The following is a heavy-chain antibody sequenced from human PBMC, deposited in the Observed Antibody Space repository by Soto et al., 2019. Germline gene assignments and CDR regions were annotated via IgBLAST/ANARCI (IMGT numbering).Heavy chain of an antibody. CDR2: IYYSGST. CDR1: GGSISRGDYY. V-gene: IGHV4-30-4*01. Sequence: QVQLQESGPGLVKPSQTLSLTCTVSGGSISRGDYYWSWIRQPPGKGLEWIGYIYYSGSTYYNPSLKSRVTISVDTSKNQFSLKLSSVTAADTAVYYCARGPIGSGYWFDPWGQGTLVTVSS. CDR3: ARGPIGSGYWFDP. D-gene: IGHD3-10*01. J-gene: IGHJ5*02.